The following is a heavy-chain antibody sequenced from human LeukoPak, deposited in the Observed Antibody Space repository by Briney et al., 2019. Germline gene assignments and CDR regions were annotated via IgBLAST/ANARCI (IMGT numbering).Heavy chain of an antibody. V-gene: IGHV3-23*01. CDR3: AKGIYSSGWSYFDY. D-gene: IGHD6-19*01. Sequence: PGGSLRLSCAASGFTFINSAMSWVRQAPGKGLEWVSTLSGSGITTYYAASVKGRFTISRDNSKNTLYLQMNSLRAEDTAVYYCAKGIYSSGWSYFDYWGHGTLVTVPS. CDR2: LSGSGITT. CDR1: GFTFINSA. J-gene: IGHJ4*01.